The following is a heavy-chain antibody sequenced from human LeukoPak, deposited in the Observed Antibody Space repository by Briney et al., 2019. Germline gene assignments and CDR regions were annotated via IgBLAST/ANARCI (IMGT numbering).Heavy chain of an antibody. J-gene: IGHJ5*02. CDR2: INPNDGST. CDR1: GYTFTSYW. V-gene: IGHV1-46*01. D-gene: IGHD6-19*01. Sequence: GASVKVSCKASGYTFTSYWIQWVRQAPGQGLEWMGLINPNDGSTTYTHKFQGRVTMTRDTSTSTVYMDLSSLTSEDTAVYYCARDYTSIAVAGTSAGFGPYWFDPWGQGTLVTVSS. CDR3: ARDYTSIAVAGTSAGFGPYWFDP.